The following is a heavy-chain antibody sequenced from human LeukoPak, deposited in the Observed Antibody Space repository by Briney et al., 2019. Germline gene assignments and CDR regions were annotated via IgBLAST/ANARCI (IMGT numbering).Heavy chain of an antibody. Sequence: ALTLSCPGSGWTFSNAWMSWVRPAPAKGRDGVGLMKSKTEGGTTDYAARVKGRYTISRDDSKNTLYLQMKSLKTEDTAVYYRTTDRGYGDQFRLLTGDYYYFSIDVWGKGTTVTVSS. CDR1: GWTFSNAW. J-gene: IGHJ6*03. D-gene: IGHD4-17*01. CDR3: TTDRGYGDQFRLLTGDYYYFSIDV. CDR2: MKSKTEGGTT. V-gene: IGHV3-15*01.